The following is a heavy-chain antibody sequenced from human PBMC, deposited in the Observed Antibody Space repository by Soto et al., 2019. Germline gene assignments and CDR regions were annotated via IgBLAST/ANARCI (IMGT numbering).Heavy chain of an antibody. CDR1: GFTFSSYW. Sequence: GGSLRLSCAASGFTFSSYWMSWVRQAPGKGLEWVGRIKSKTDGGTTDYAAPVKGRFTISRDDSKNTLYLQMNSLKTEDTAVYYCTTAGSGSYYGGSLRAYYFDYWGQGTLVTVSS. CDR3: TTAGSGSYYGGSLRAYYFDY. J-gene: IGHJ4*02. D-gene: IGHD1-26*01. V-gene: IGHV3-15*01. CDR2: IKSKTDGGTT.